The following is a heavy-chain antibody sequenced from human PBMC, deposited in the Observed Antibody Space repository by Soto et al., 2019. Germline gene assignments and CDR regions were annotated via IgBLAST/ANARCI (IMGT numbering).Heavy chain of an antibody. CDR3: AREDSIIIPAVSDF. Sequence: GGSLRLSCTVSGFAFNNYGINWVRQAPGKGLEWVSSISKSDYTYYSDSVKGRFAISRDNAKSSVSLRMNTLRVEDTAVYYCAREDSIIIPAVSDFWGQGTLVTVSS. CDR1: GFAFNNYG. D-gene: IGHD2-2*01. V-gene: IGHV3-21*01. CDR2: ISKSDYT. J-gene: IGHJ4*02.